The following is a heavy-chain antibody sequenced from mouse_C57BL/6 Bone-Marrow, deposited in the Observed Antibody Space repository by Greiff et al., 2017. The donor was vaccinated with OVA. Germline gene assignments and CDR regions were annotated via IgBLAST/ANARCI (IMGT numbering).Heavy chain of an antibody. CDR2: INPNYGTN. Sequence: EVKVVESGPELVKPGASVKISCKASGYSFTDYNMNWVKQSNGKSLEWIGVINPNYGTNSYNQKFKGKATLTVDQSSSTAYMLLNSLTSEDSAVYYCARGYYGEGYWGQGTTLTVAS. CDR1: GYSFTDYN. D-gene: IGHD2-13*01. V-gene: IGHV1-39*01. CDR3: ARGYYGEGY. J-gene: IGHJ2*01.